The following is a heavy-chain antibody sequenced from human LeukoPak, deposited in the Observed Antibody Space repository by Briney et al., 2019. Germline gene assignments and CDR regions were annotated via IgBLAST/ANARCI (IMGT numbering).Heavy chain of an antibody. V-gene: IGHV4-34*01. D-gene: IGHD5-12*01. Sequence: SETLSLTCAVYGGSFSGYYWSWIRQPPGKGLEWIGEINHSGSTNYNPSLKSRVTISVDTSKNQFSLKLSSVTAADTAVYYCARRYSGYDPFDYWGQGTLVTVSS. CDR2: INHSGST. J-gene: IGHJ4*02. CDR3: ARRYSGYDPFDY. CDR1: GGSFSGYY.